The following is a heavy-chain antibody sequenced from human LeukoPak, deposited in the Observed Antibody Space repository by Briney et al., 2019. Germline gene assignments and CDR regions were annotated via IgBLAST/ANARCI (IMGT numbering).Heavy chain of an antibody. CDR3: ARDGVTRRYNMYYYMDV. J-gene: IGHJ6*03. V-gene: IGHV3-30*02. CDR1: GFTFSSYG. CDR2: VAYDGSSK. D-gene: IGHD1-1*01. Sequence: GSLRLSCAASGFTFSSYGMHWVRQAPGKGLEWVAFVAYDGSSKYYRDSVKGRFIISRDYSRNTLYLQMNSLRGEDTAVYYCARDGVTRRYNMYYYMDVWGKGTTVTVSS.